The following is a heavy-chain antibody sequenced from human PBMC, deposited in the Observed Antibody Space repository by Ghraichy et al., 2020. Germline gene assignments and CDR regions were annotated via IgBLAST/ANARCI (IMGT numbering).Heavy chain of an antibody. CDR3: ARVPGDY. V-gene: IGHV3-21*01. CDR2: ISGSSSHM. Sequence: GGSLRLSCAASGFTFSSYSMNWVRQAPGKGLEWVSSISGSSSHMYYADSVKGRFTISRDNAKNSLYLQMNSLRAEDTAVYYCARVPGDYWGQGTLVTVSS. J-gene: IGHJ4*02. CDR1: GFTFSSYS.